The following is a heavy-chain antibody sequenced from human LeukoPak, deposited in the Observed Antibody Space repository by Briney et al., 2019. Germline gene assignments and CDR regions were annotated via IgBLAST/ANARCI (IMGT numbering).Heavy chain of an antibody. V-gene: IGHV1-8*01. CDR3: ARGYWSGYSYNWFDP. Sequence: ASVKVSCKASGYTFTSYDINWVRQATGQGLEWMGWMNPNSGNTGYAQKFQGRVTMTRTTSMSTAYMELNSLRSEDTAVYYCARGYWSGYSYNWFDPWGQGTLVTVSS. CDR1: GYTFTSYD. CDR2: MNPNSGNT. J-gene: IGHJ5*02. D-gene: IGHD3-3*01.